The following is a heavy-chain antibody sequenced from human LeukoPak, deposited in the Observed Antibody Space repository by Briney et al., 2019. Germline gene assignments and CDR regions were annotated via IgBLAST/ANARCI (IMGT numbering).Heavy chain of an antibody. CDR2: ISSSGST. Sequence: PSETLSLTCGVYGGSFSGYYWSWIRQPAGKGLEWIGRISSSGSTNYNPSLKSRVTISVDTSKNQFSLKLSSVTAADTAVYYCARDSRSGQDYWGQGTLVTVSS. V-gene: IGHV4-4*07. CDR1: GGSFSGYY. J-gene: IGHJ4*02. D-gene: IGHD6-19*01. CDR3: ARDSRSGQDY.